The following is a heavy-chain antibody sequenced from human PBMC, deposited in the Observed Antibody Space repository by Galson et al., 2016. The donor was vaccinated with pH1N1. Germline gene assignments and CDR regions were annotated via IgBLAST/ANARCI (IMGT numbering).Heavy chain of an antibody. D-gene: IGHD5-12*01. CDR2: ISSDDTNK. CDR1: GFTFNNYP. J-gene: IGHJ4*02. V-gene: IGHV3-30*04. CDR3: ARAAFYDVDLVDYYFDF. Sequence: SLRLSCAASGFTFNNYPMHWVRQAPGKGLEWVAVISSDDTNKYYADSVRGRFTISRDNSKNTLFLQVNSLRPEDTAVYYCARAAFYDVDLVDYYFDFWGQGTLVSVSS.